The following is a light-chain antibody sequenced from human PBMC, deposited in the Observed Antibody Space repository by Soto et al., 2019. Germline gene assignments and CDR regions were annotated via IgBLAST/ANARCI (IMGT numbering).Light chain of an antibody. CDR1: SSNIGAGYD. CDR3: HSYDRSLSGSV. Sequence: QSVLTQPPSVSGAPGQRVTISCSGGSSNIGAGYDVHWYQQLPQTAPKRLIYGNNIRPSGVPDRFSGSKSGTSASLAITGLQAEDEADYYCHSYDRSLSGSVFGGGTTLTVL. V-gene: IGLV1-40*01. J-gene: IGLJ3*02. CDR2: GNN.